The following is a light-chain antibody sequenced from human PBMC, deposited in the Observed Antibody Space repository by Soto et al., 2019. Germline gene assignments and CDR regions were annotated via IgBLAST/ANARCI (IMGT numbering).Light chain of an antibody. CDR1: QSVSSSY. V-gene: IGKV3-20*01. CDR2: GAS. J-gene: IGKJ3*01. Sequence: EIVLTQSPGTLSLSPGERATLSCRASQSVSSSYLAWYQQKPGQAPRLLIHGASSRATGIPDRFSGSGSGTDFTLSISRREPEDFAVYYCQQCGSSIFTFGPGTKVDIK. CDR3: QQCGSSIFT.